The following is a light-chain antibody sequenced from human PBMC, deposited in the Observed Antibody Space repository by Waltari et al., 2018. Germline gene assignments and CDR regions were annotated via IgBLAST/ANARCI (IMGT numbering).Light chain of an antibody. J-gene: IGLJ3*02. CDR3: QSFDFILTGWV. V-gene: IGLV1-40*01. CDR1: SSNIGSDYH. CDR2: GNN. Sequence: SVLTQPPSVTGAPGQRVTIARTGSSSNIGSDYHVHWYQQVPGMAPNLLLYGNNKRPSGVPDRFSGSKSGTSASLAIAGLQPEDEADYYCQSFDFILTGWVFGGGTRLTVL.